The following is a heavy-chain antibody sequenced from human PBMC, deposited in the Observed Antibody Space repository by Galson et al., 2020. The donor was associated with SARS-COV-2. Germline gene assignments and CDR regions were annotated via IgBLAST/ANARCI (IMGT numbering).Heavy chain of an antibody. J-gene: IGHJ6*04. Sequence: SQTLSLTCAISGDSVSSNSAAWNWIRQSPSRGLEWLGRTYYRSKWYTDYAVSVGSRVTINPDTSKNEFSLQLTSVTPEDTAVYYCARALLNGIYTLCCLGVYVCGKGSTVTVSS. CDR3: ARALLNGIYTLCCLGVYV. V-gene: IGHV6-1*01. D-gene: IGHD1-20*01. CDR2: TYYRSKWYT. CDR1: GDSVSSNSAA.